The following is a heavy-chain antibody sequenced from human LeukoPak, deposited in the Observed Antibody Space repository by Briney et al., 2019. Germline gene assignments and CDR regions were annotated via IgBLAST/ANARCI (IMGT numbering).Heavy chain of an antibody. CDR1: GFTFSNFA. CDR3: AKSPAVDAAFDI. J-gene: IGHJ3*02. V-gene: IGHV3-23*01. CDR2: ISGSGGST. D-gene: IGHD4-23*01. Sequence: GRSLRLSCAASGFTFSNFAVSWVRQAPGKGLEWVSAISGSGGSTYYADSVKGRFTISRDNSKNTLYPQMNSLRAEDTAVYYCAKSPAVDAAFDIWGQGTMVTVSS.